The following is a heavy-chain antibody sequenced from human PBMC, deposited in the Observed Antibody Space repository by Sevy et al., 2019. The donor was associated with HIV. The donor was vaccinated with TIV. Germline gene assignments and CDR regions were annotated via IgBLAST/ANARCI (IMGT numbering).Heavy chain of an antibody. CDR3: ANQCYDSFVYFQH. V-gene: IGHV3-23*01. D-gene: IGHD3-22*01. J-gene: IGHJ1*01. CDR2: MSGSGVST. CDR1: GFTFSRYA. Sequence: GGSLRLSCAASGFTFSRYAMSWVRQAPGKGLEWVSAMSGSGVSTYYADSVKGRFNISRDNPKNTLYLQMNSLRAKDTAVYYCANQCYDSFVYFQHWGQGTLVTVSS.